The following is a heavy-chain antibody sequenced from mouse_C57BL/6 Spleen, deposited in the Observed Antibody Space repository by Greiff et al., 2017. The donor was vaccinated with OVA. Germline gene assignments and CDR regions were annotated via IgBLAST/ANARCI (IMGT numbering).Heavy chain of an antibody. CDR2: IDPANGNT. V-gene: IGHV14-3*01. CDR1: GFNIKNTY. CDR3: ARCPYYGSYFDY. J-gene: IGHJ2*01. D-gene: IGHD2-9*01. Sequence: VQLQQSVAELVRPGASVKLSCTASGFNIKNTYMPWVKQRPEQGLEWIGRIDPANGNTKYAPKFQGKATITADTSSNTAYLQLSSLTSEDTAIYYCARCPYYGSYFDYWGQGTTLTVSS.